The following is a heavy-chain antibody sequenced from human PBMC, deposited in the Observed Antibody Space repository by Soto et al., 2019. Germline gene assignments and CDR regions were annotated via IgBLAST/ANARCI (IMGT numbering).Heavy chain of an antibody. J-gene: IGHJ4*02. CDR1: GGSFSGYY. D-gene: IGHD3-22*01. V-gene: IGHV4-34*01. CDR3: ARHNYDSSGSHDY. CDR2: INHSGST. Sequence: SETLSLTCAVYGGSFSGYYWSWIRQPPGKGLEWIGEINHSGSTNYNPSLKSRVTISVDTSKNQFSLKLSSVTAADTAVYYCARHNYDSSGSHDYWGQGTLVTVSS.